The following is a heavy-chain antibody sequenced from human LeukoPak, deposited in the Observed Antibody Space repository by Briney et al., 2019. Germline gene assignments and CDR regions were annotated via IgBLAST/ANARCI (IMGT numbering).Heavy chain of an antibody. Sequence: SETLSLTCAVTGYSISSGYYCGCMRQSPPNALAWIASISRSGSTYYNPSLKSRVTISVDTSKNQFSLKLSSVTAADTAVYYCARTRYYYDSSGYYWGVYYFDYWGQGTLVTVSS. CDR2: ISRSGST. J-gene: IGHJ4*02. D-gene: IGHD3-22*01. CDR1: GYSISSGYY. CDR3: ARTRYYYDSSGYYWGVYYFDY. V-gene: IGHV4-38-2*01.